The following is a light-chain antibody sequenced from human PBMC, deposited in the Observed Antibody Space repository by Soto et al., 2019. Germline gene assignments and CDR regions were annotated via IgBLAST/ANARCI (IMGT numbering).Light chain of an antibody. CDR3: MQALQSLT. CDR2: FGS. J-gene: IGKJ5*01. Sequence: EIVMTQSPLTRPVTPGEPASISCRSSHSLLYNNTYNYLDWYVQKPGXSPXLLIYFGSNRAPGVPDRLSGSGSGTDFTLKIYRVEAEDVGTDYCMQALQSLTFGQGTRLEIK. CDR1: HSLLYNNTYNY. V-gene: IGKV2-28*01.